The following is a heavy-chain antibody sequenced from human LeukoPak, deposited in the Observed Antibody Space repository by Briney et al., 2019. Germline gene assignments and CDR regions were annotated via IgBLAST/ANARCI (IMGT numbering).Heavy chain of an antibody. V-gene: IGHV3-30*02. D-gene: IGHD3-16*02. CDR3: GKEYVWGSYRYLDY. Sequence: PGGSLRLSCAASGFTFSSYGMHWVRQAPGKGLEWVAFIRYDGSNKYYADSVKGRFTISRDNSKNTLYLQMNSLRAEDTAVYYCGKEYVWGSYRYLDYWGQGTLVTVSS. J-gene: IGHJ4*02. CDR2: IRYDGSNK. CDR1: GFTFSSYG.